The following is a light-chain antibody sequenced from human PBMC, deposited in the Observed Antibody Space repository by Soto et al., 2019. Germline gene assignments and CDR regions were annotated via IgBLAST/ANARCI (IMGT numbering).Light chain of an antibody. Sequence: IQMTHSPSSLSASVGDRVTITCLASQSISSYLNWYQQKPGKAPKLLIYAASSLQSGVPSRFSGSGSGTDFTLTISSLQPEDFATYYCQQSYSTPITFGQGTRLEIK. CDR3: QQSYSTPIT. CDR1: QSISSY. CDR2: AAS. J-gene: IGKJ5*01. V-gene: IGKV1-39*01.